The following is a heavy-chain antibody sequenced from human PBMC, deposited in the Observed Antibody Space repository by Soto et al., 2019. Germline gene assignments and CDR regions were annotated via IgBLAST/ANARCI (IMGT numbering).Heavy chain of an antibody. CDR3: EWSATHRGLFDY. V-gene: IGHV5-51*01. Sequence: ECMQISGEASGYSFSTYWIGWVRQTPGKGLEWMGIIYPADSDTRYSPSFQGQVTISADKSINTAYLQWSSLKASDTAIYYCEWSATHRGLFDYCARGSPVLGSS. CDR2: IYPADSDT. D-gene: IGHD2-15*01. CDR1: GYSFSTYW. J-gene: IGHJ4*01.